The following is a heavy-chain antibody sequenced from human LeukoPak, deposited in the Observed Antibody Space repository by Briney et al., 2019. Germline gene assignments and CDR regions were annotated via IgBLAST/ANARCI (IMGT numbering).Heavy chain of an antibody. CDR2: IYYSGST. V-gene: IGHV4-59*08. CDR3: ASHLYYYYMDV. Sequence: SETLSLTCTVSGGSISSYYWSWIRQPPGKGLEWIGYIYYSGSTNYNPSLKSRVTIPVDTSKNQFSLKLSSVTAADTAVYYCASHLYYYYMDVWGKGTTVTVSS. CDR1: GGSISSYY. J-gene: IGHJ6*03.